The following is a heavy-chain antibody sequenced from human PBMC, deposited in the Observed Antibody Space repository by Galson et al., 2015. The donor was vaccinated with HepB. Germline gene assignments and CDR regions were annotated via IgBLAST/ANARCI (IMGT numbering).Heavy chain of an antibody. V-gene: IGHV3-7*03. D-gene: IGHD5-18*01. Sequence: SLRLSCAASGFTFTREWMSWVRQAPGKGLEWVANINEDGTEKNYVDSVTGRFTISRDNAKNSLFLQMNSLRVEDTAGYYCAREPTADTTWGQGTLVTVSS. J-gene: IGHJ4*02. CDR1: GFTFTREW. CDR2: INEDGTEK. CDR3: AREPTADTT.